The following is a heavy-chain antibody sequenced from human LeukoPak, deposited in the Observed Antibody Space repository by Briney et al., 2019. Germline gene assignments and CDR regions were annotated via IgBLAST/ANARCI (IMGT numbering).Heavy chain of an antibody. D-gene: IGHD6-13*01. J-gene: IGHJ6*03. CDR2: IYYSGST. CDR3: ARLGYSSSPYYYYYMDV. Sequence: SETLSLTCACYGGSFSGYYWSWIRQPPGKGLDGIGYIYYSGSTNYNPPLKSRVTISVDTSKNQFSLKLSSVTAADTAVYYCARLGYSSSPYYYYYMDVWGKGNTVTISS. CDR1: GGSFSGYY. V-gene: IGHV4-59*01.